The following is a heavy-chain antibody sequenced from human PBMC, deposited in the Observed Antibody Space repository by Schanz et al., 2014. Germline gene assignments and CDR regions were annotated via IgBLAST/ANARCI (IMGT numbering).Heavy chain of an antibody. J-gene: IGHJ4*02. Sequence: DVHLVESGGCLVQPGGSRRLSCAASGFPFSGYAMSWVRQAPGKGLEWVSSISGGGDLTSRADSVKGRFTISRDNSKKTLYLQMNSLRAEDTAVYYCVRGGDYGDYYFDFWGQGTLVTVSS. CDR2: ISGGGDLT. CDR3: VRGGDYGDYYFDF. V-gene: IGHV3-23*04. D-gene: IGHD4-17*01. CDR1: GFPFSGYA.